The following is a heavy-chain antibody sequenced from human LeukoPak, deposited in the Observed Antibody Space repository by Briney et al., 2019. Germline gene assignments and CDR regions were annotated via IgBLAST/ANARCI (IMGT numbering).Heavy chain of an antibody. CDR3: ARGDKQAFDY. D-gene: IGHD6-13*01. V-gene: IGHV4-34*01. CDR2: INHSGST. J-gene: IGHJ4*02. Sequence: SETLSLTCAVYGGSFSGYYWNWIRQPPGKGLEWIGEINHSGSTNYNPSLKSRVTISVDTSKNQFSLQLNSVTPEDTAVYYCARGDKQAFDYWGQGTLVTVSS. CDR1: GGSFSGYY.